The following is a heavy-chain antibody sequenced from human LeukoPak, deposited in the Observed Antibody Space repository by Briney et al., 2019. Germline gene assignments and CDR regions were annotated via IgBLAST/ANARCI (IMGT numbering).Heavy chain of an antibody. CDR2: IYSGGST. Sequence: GGSLRLSCAASGFTFSTYSMNWVRQAPGKGLEWVSVIYSGGSTYYADSVKGRFTISRDNSKNTLYLQMNSLRAEDTAVYYCARDVSGYYYYYGMDVWGQGTTVTVSS. CDR1: GFTFSTYS. V-gene: IGHV3-53*01. J-gene: IGHJ6*02. CDR3: ARDVSGYYYYYGMDV. D-gene: IGHD5/OR15-5a*01.